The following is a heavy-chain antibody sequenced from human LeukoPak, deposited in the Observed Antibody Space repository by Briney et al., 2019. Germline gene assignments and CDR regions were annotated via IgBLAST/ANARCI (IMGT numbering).Heavy chain of an antibody. D-gene: IGHD2-2*01. J-gene: IGHJ3*02. Sequence: PGGSLRLSCAASGFTFSSYSMNWVRQAPGKGLEWVSAISGSGGSTYYADSVKGRFIISRDNSKNTLYLQMNSLRVDDMAVYYCARGPSCTSTSCYVIGALDIWGLGTTVTVSS. CDR3: ARGPSCTSTSCYVIGALDI. CDR1: GFTFSSYS. CDR2: ISGSGGST. V-gene: IGHV3-23*01.